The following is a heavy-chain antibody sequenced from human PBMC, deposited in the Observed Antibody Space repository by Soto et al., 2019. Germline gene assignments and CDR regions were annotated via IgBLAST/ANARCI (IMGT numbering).Heavy chain of an antibody. CDR2: ISYRGTT. D-gene: IGHD4-17*01. CDR3: ARDYRDYEIDY. V-gene: IGHV4-30-4*01. J-gene: IGHJ4*02. Sequence: QVQLQESGPGLVKPSQTLSLTCTVSGASISSGDYYWSWIRQPPGKGLEWIAHISYRGTTNYNPSLKSRVTMSVDTSKNQFSLKLNSVNAADTAVYYCARDYRDYEIDYWGQGTLVTVSS. CDR1: GASISSGDYY.